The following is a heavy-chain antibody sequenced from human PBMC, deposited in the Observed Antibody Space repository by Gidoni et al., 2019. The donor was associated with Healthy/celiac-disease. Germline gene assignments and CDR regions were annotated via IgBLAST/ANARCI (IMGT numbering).Heavy chain of an antibody. CDR2: IYPGDSDT. V-gene: IGHV5-51*03. J-gene: IGHJ6*02. CDR3: ARRGMATTGGYGMDV. CDR1: GYSFTSYW. Sequence: EVQLVQSGAEVKKPGESLKISCKGSGYSFTSYWIGWVRQMPGKGLEWMGIIYPGDSDTRYSPSFQGQVTISADKSISTAYLQWGSLKASYTAMYYCARRGMATTGGYGMDVWGQGTTVTVSS. D-gene: IGHD1-1*01.